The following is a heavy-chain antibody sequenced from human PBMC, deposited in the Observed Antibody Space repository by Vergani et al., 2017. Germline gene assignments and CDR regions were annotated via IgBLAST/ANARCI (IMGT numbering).Heavy chain of an antibody. CDR1: GGSFSGYY. V-gene: IGHV4-34*01. D-gene: IGHD1-26*01. J-gene: IGHJ6*03. CDR3: ARSGPGRGRECMEV. Sequence: QVQLQQWGAGLLKPSETLSLTCAVYGGSFSGYYWSWIRQPPGKGLEWIGEINHSGSTNYNPSLKSRVTISVDTSKNQFSRKLSSVSAGDTAVYYCARSGPGRGRECMEVWAKGPRSPSP. CDR2: INHSGST.